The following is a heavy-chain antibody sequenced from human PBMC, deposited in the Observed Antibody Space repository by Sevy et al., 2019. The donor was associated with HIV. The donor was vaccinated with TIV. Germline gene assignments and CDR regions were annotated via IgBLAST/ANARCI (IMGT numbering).Heavy chain of an antibody. V-gene: IGHV3-7*01. CDR3: ARRYFDL. Sequence: GGSLRLSCAASGFTFDDYWMQWVRQAPGQGLEWVANIRQDANELYYADSVKGRFTISRDNAKESLFLQMTNLRVEDTAIYYCARRYFDLWGQGTLVTVSS. J-gene: IGHJ4*02. CDR1: GFTFDDYW. CDR2: IRQDANEL.